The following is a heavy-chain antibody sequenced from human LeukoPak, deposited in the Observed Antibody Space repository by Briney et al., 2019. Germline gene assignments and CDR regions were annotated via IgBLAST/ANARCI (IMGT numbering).Heavy chain of an antibody. Sequence: GGSLRLSCAASGFTFSSYGMHWVRQAPGKGLEWVAVIWYDGSNKYYADSVKGRFTISRDNAKNSLYLQMNSLRAEDTALYYCAKEGGYSGYGFDYWGQGTLVTVSS. CDR1: GFTFSSYG. CDR2: IWYDGSNK. V-gene: IGHV3-33*03. J-gene: IGHJ4*02. D-gene: IGHD5-12*01. CDR3: AKEGGYSGYGFDY.